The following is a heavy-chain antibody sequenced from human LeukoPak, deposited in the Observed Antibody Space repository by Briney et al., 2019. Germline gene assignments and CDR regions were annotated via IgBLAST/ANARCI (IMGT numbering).Heavy chain of an antibody. CDR2: ISGSGGST. D-gene: IGHD2/OR15-2a*01. J-gene: IGHJ4*02. CDR3: AKDRSWAASTTRLYSFDY. Sequence: PGGSLRLSCAASGFTFSSYPMNWVRQAPGKGLEWVSGISGSGGSTYHADSVKGRFSVSRDNSKNTLYLQMNSLRAEDTAVYYCAKDRSWAASTTRLYSFDYWGQGTLVTVSS. V-gene: IGHV3-23*01. CDR1: GFTFSSYP.